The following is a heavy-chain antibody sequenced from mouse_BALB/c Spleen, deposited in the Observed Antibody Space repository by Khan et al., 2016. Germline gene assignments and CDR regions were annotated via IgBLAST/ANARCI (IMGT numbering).Heavy chain of an antibody. Sequence: EVLLVESGGGLVQPKGSLKLSCAASGFTFNTYAMNWVRQAPGKGLEWVARRRSKSYNYATNYADSVKDRFTISRDDSQSMLYLQMNNLKTEDTVMSYCVRQNWDWYFDVWGAGTTVTVSS. CDR1: GFTFNTYA. CDR2: RRSKSYNYAT. V-gene: IGHV10-1*02. CDR3: VRQNWDWYFDV. J-gene: IGHJ1*01.